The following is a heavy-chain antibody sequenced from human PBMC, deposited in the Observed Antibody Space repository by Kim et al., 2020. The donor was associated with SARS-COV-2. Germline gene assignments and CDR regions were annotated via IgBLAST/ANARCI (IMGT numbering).Heavy chain of an antibody. V-gene: IGHV1-69*04. D-gene: IGHD2-15*01. CDR1: GGTFSSYA. CDR2: IIPILGIA. Sequence: SVKVSCKASGGTFSSYAISWVRQAPGQGLEWMGRIIPILGIANYAQKFQGRVTITADKSTSTAYMELSSLRSEDTAVYYCARDPVASEAFDIWGQGTMVTVSS. CDR3: ARDPVASEAFDI. J-gene: IGHJ3*02.